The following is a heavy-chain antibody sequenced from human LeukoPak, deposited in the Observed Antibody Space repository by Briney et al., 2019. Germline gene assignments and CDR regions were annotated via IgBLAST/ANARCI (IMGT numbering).Heavy chain of an antibody. CDR3: ARHDYDSSGYYGGFDY. D-gene: IGHD3-22*01. CDR2: IYYSGST. V-gene: IGHV4-59*08. CDR1: GGSISSYY. J-gene: IGHJ4*02. Sequence: PSETLSLTCTVSGGSISSYYWSWIRQPPGKGLEWIGYIYYSGSTNYNTSLKSRVTISVDTSKNQFSLKLSSVTAADTAVYYCARHDYDSSGYYGGFDYWGQGTLVTVSS.